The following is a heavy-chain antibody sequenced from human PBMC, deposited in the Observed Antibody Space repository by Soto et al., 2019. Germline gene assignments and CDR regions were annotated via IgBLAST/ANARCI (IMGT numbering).Heavy chain of an antibody. CDR1: GFTFSSYG. D-gene: IGHD2-15*01. J-gene: IGHJ3*02. CDR2: ISYDGSNK. Sequence: QVQLVESGGGVVQPGRSLRLSCAASGFTFSSYGMHWVRQAPGKGLEWVAVISYDGSNKYYADSVKGRFTISRDNSKNTLYLQMNSLRAEDTAVYYCAKEYEDIVVVVAATNGAFDIWGQETMVTVSS. V-gene: IGHV3-30*18. CDR3: AKEYEDIVVVVAATNGAFDI.